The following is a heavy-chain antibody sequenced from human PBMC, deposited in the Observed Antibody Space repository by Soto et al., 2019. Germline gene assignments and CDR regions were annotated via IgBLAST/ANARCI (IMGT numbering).Heavy chain of an antibody. D-gene: IGHD4-17*01. CDR1: GFSLTNGRMG. CDR2: FFSDAER. Sequence: SGPTLVNPTETLTLTCSVSGFSLTNGRMGVSWIRQPPGKALEWLAHFFSDAERSYSTSMQSRLDMYKDSSGSQVVLTMTNMAPADTATYFCARMDGDYNYYGLDVWGHGIAVTVSS. V-gene: IGHV2-26*01. J-gene: IGHJ6*02. CDR3: ARMDGDYNYYGLDV.